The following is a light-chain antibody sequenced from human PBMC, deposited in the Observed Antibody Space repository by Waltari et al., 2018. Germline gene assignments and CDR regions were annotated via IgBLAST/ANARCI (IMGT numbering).Light chain of an antibody. CDR1: NIGSKT. Sequence: SYVLTQPPSVSVAPGQTARITCGGDNIGSKTVHWYQQKPGQAPVLVVYDDIDRPSGIPERFSGSNSGITATLTIIRVEAGDEADYYCQVWDSSSDHLYVFGTGTKVTVL. J-gene: IGLJ1*01. CDR2: DDI. CDR3: QVWDSSSDHLYV. V-gene: IGLV3-21*02.